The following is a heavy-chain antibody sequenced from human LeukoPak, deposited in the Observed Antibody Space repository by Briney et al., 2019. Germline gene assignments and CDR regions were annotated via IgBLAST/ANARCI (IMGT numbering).Heavy chain of an antibody. Sequence: SGGSLRLSCAAYGFTFSDFGIHWVRQAPGKGLDWVAFIRYDASNKYYGDSVKGRFTISRYNSKNTLYLQMNSLRAEDTAVYYCASEFGSGKWLANWFDPWGQGTLVTVSS. CDR3: ASEFGSGKWLANWFDP. V-gene: IGHV3-30*02. J-gene: IGHJ5*02. CDR1: GFTFSDFG. CDR2: IRYDASNK. D-gene: IGHD6-19*01.